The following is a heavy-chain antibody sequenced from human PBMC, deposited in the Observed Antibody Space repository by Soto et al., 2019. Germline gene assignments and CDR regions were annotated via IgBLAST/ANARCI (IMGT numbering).Heavy chain of an antibody. D-gene: IGHD3-10*01. CDR2: IYYSGST. CDR3: ARASGTYYNHYYYMDV. V-gene: IGHV4-59*02. CDR1: GGPDRSYS. J-gene: IGHJ6*03. Sequence: SDNLSLPWTVCGGPDRSYSWTWMRQSTGKGLEWIGYIYYSGSTSYNPSLKSRVTIPLDTSKNQLSLRLSSVTAADTAIYYCARASGTYYNHYYYMDVWGTGTTVTVSS.